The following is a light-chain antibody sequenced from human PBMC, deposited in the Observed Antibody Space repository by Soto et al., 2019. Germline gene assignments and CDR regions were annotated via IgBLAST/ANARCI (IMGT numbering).Light chain of an antibody. CDR1: SSDIGDYNF. CDR3: SSYKYDTVIPFV. CDR2: EVS. J-gene: IGLJ1*01. V-gene: IGLV2-14*01. Sequence: QSVLPQPASVSGSPGQSISISCTGTSSDIGDYNFVSWYQHHPGKPPKVIIYEVSNRPSGVSHRFAGSKSGNTASLTISGLQAEDEADYYCSSYKYDTVIPFVFGSGTKVTVL.